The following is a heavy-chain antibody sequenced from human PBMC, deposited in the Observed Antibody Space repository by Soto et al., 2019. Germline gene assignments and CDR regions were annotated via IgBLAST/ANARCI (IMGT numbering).Heavy chain of an antibody. CDR2: IYYSGST. J-gene: IGHJ4*02. CDR3: AREVDDILTGYTFDY. V-gene: IGHV4-59*01. Sequence: SETLSLTCTVSGGSISSYYWSWIRQPPGKGLEWIGYIYYSGSTNYNPSLKSRVTISVDTSKNQFSLKLSSVTAADTAVYYCAREVDDILTGYTFDYWGQGTLVTVSS. D-gene: IGHD3-9*01. CDR1: GGSISSYY.